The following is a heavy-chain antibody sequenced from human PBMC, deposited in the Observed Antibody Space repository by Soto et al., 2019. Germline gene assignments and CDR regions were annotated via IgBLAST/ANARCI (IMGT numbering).Heavy chain of an antibody. J-gene: IGHJ6*02. V-gene: IGHV1-69*01. CDR3: ARSQGSSTSLAIYYYYHYGMDV. CDR2: IIPISDTT. D-gene: IGHD2-2*01. CDR1: GGTFSSYA. Sequence: QVQLVQSGAEVKKPGSSVKVSCKASGGTFSSYAISWVRQAPGQGLEWMGGIIPISDTTNYAQKFQGRVTITADESTSTAYVELSSLRSEDTAVYYCARSQGSSTSLAIYYYYHYGMDVWGQGTTVSVSS.